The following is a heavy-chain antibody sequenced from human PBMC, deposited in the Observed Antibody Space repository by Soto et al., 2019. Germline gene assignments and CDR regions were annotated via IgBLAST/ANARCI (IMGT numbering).Heavy chain of an antibody. CDR3: ARDHPLREYFDWTAPWFDP. D-gene: IGHD3-9*01. Sequence: GGSLRLSCAASGFTFSSYAMHWVRQAPGKGLEYVSAISSNGGSTYYANSVKGRFTISRDNSKNTLYLQMGSLRAEDMAVYYCARDHPLREYFDWTAPWFDPWGQGTLVTVSS. CDR1: GFTFSSYA. V-gene: IGHV3-64*01. J-gene: IGHJ5*02. CDR2: ISSNGGST.